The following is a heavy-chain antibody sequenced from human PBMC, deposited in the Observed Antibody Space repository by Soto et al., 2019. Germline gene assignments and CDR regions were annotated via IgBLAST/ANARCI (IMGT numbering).Heavy chain of an antibody. CDR3: ARGATYYYGSGSYGY. Sequence: QVQLVQSGAEVKKPGSSVKVSCKASGGTFSSYTISWVRQAPGQGLEWMGRIIPILGIANYAQKFQGRVTIXXDXAXXTAYMELSSLRSEDTAVYYCARGATYYYGSGSYGYWGQGTLVTVSS. CDR1: GGTFSSYT. CDR2: IIPILGIA. V-gene: IGHV1-69*02. J-gene: IGHJ4*02. D-gene: IGHD3-10*01.